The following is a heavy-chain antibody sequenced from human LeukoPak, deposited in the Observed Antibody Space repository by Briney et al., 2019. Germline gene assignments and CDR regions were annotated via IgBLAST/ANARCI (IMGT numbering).Heavy chain of an antibody. CDR1: GVSISSYY. CDR2: IYYSGST. CDR3: ARGMTQEYYYYYYYMDI. J-gene: IGHJ6*03. Sequence: SETLSLTCTVSGVSISSYYWSWIRQPPGKGLEWIGYIYYSGSTNYNPSLKSRVTISVDTSKNQFSLKLSSVTAADTAVYYCARGMTQEYYYYYYYMDIWGKGTTVTVSS. V-gene: IGHV4-59*01.